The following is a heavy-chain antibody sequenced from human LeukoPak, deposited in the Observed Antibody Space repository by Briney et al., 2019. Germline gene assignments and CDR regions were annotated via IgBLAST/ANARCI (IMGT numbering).Heavy chain of an antibody. J-gene: IGHJ3*02. V-gene: IGHV5-51*01. D-gene: IGHD3-9*01. CDR1: GYSFTSYW. Sequence: GESLKISCKGSGYSFTSYWIGWVRQMPGKGLEWMGIIYPGDSDTRYSPSFQGQVTISADKSISTAYLQWSSLKASDTAMYYCARLGAEYYDILTGYYGNDAFDIWGQGTMVTVSS. CDR2: IYPGDSDT. CDR3: ARLGAEYYDILTGYYGNDAFDI.